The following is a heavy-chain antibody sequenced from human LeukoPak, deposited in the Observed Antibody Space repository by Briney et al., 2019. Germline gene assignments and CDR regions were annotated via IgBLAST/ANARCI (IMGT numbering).Heavy chain of an antibody. CDR2: LYYSGST. CDR1: GGSISSYY. J-gene: IGHJ5*02. D-gene: IGHD6-19*01. Sequence: SDSLSLTCTVAGGSISSYYWSWIQQPPGKGLEWIGYLYYSGSTNYNPSLKSRVTISVDTSKNQFSLKLSSVTAADTAVYYCARHGYSSGSLAWFDPWGQGTQVTVSS. CDR3: ARHGYSSGSLAWFDP. V-gene: IGHV4-59*07.